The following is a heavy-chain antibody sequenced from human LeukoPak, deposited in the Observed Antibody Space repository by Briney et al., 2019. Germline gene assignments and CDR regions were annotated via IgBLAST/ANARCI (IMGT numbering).Heavy chain of an antibody. CDR3: ARDSAYCGGDCYLFDI. J-gene: IGHJ3*02. V-gene: IGHV3-21*01. D-gene: IGHD2-21*01. Sequence: GGSLRLSYAASRFTFSSYTMIWVRQAPGKGLEWVSSISTSSSYIHYADSVKGRFTISRDDAKNSLYLQMNSLRAEDTAVYYCARDSAYCGGDCYLFDIWGQGTMVTVSS. CDR2: ISTSSSYI. CDR1: RFTFSSYT.